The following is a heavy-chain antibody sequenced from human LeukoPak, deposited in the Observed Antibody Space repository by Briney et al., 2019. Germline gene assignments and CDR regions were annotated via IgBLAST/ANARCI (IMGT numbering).Heavy chain of an antibody. CDR2: ISGSAVTT. CDR3: ARDSPPDY. CDR1: GFTFSNYA. Sequence: PGGSLRLSCAASGFTFSNYAMSWVRQAPGKGLEWVSAISGSAVTTYYGDSVKGRFTISRDNSKNTLYLQMNSLRAEDTAVYYCARDSPPDYWGQGTLVTVSS. J-gene: IGHJ4*02. V-gene: IGHV3-23*01.